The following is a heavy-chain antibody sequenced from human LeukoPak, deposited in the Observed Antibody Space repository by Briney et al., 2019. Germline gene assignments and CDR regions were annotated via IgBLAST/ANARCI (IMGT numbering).Heavy chain of an antibody. J-gene: IGHJ3*02. CDR2: ISAYNGYT. D-gene: IGHD5-12*01. V-gene: IGHV1-18*01. Sequence: GASVKVSCKASGYIFTSYGISWVRQAPGQGLEWMGWISAYNGYTNYAQNLQGRVTMITDTSTSTAYMELRSLMSDNTAVYFCARGRRRLQPFDIWGQGAMVTVSS. CDR1: GYIFTSYG. CDR3: ARGRRRLQPFDI.